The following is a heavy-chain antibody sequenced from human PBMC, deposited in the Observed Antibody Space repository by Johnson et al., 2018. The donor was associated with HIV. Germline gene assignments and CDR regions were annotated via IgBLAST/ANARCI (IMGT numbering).Heavy chain of an antibody. CDR2: IRYDEADK. V-gene: IGHV3-30*02. Sequence: QVQLVESGGGVVQPGGSLRLSCAASGFTFSSYGMHWVRQAPGKGLEWVAFIRYDEADKYYAASLKGRFTISRDNSKNTVYLQMNSLRPEDTAVYYCAKDGGSYGGAFDIWGQGTMVTVSS. CDR1: GFTFSSYG. J-gene: IGHJ3*02. CDR3: AKDGGSYGGAFDI. D-gene: IGHD1-26*01.